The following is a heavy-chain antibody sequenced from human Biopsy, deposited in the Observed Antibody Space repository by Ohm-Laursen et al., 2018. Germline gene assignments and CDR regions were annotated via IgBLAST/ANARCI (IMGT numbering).Heavy chain of an antibody. CDR2: IIGMFGTA. CDR1: GGPFSSYA. D-gene: IGHD3-22*01. CDR3: ARHRYHHDSSPLEY. V-gene: IGHV1-69*01. J-gene: IGHJ4*02. Sequence: GSSVKVSCNASGGPFSSYAVTWVRQAPGQGLEWMGGIIGMFGTADYAQRFQGRVTITADESTSTAYMELSSLRSEDTAIYYCARHRYHHDSSPLEYWGQGTLVTVSS.